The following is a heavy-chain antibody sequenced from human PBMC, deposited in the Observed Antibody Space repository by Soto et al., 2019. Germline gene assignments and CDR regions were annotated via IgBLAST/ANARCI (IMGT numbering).Heavy chain of an antibody. D-gene: IGHD5-12*01. CDR2: IYPGDSDT. CDR1: GYSFTSYW. V-gene: IGHV5-51*01. Sequence: PGESLKISCKGSGYSFTSYWIGWVRQMPGKGLEWMGIIYPGDSDTRYSPSFQGQVTISADKSISTAYLQWSSLKASDTAMYYCARSQSLSGYDSYYFDYWGQGTLVTVSS. J-gene: IGHJ4*02. CDR3: ARSQSLSGYDSYYFDY.